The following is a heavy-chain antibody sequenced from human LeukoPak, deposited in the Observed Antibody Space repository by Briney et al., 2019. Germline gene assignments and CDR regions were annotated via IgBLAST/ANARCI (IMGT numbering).Heavy chain of an antibody. V-gene: IGHV5-51*01. CDR3: ARHSSGRPLDWFDP. J-gene: IGHJ5*02. D-gene: IGHD6-19*01. CDR1: GYSSTSYW. CDR2: IYPGGSDT. Sequence: GESLKISCKGSGYSSTSYWIGWVRQLPGRGLEWLGIIYPGGSDTSYSPSFQGQVTISADKSISTAYLQWSSVKASDTAMYYCARHSSGRPLDWFDPWGQGTLVTVSS.